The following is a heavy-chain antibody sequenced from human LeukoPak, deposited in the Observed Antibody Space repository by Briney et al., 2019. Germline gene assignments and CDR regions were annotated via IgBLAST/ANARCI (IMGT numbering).Heavy chain of an antibody. V-gene: IGHV3-23*01. CDR1: GFTFSSYA. CDR3: AKDSPYGSSWRDPFDY. CDR2: ISGSGGST. J-gene: IGHJ4*02. D-gene: IGHD6-13*01. Sequence: GGSLRLSCAASGFTFSSYAMSWVRQAPGKGLEWVSAISGSGGSTYYADSVKGRFTISRDNSKNTLYLQMNSLRAEDTAVYYCAKDSPYGSSWRDPFDYWGQGTLVTVSS.